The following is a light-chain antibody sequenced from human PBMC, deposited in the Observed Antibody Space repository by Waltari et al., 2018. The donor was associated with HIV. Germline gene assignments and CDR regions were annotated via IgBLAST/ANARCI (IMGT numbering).Light chain of an antibody. V-gene: IGLV2-23*02. CDR3: CSYVFSRTFT. CDR2: EVN. Sequence: QSALTQPASVSGHPGQSITISCTGTDSDIGSYDLVFWYQQHPGKAPKLMIYEVNKRPSGVSHLFSGSKSGNTAFLTFSGLQAEDDGDYYCCSYVFSRTFTFGGGTKLTVL. CDR1: DSDIGSYDL. J-gene: IGLJ2*01.